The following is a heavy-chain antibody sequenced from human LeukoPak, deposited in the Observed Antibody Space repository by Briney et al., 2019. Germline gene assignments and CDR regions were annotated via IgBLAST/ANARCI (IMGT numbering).Heavy chain of an antibody. V-gene: IGHV4-31*03. Sequence: SETLSLTCTVSGGSISSGGYYWSWIRQHPGKGLEWIGYIYYSGSTYYNPSLKSRVTISVDTSKNQFSLKLSSVTAADTAVYYCARRTTYYYGSGSYDYFDYWGQGTLVTVSS. CDR1: GGSISSGGYY. CDR2: IYYSGST. CDR3: ARRTTYYYGSGSYDYFDY. D-gene: IGHD3-10*01. J-gene: IGHJ4*02.